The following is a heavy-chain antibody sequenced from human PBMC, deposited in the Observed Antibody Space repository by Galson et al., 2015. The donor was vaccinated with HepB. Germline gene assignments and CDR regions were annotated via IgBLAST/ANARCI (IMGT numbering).Heavy chain of an antibody. V-gene: IGHV1-69*13. CDR1: GYTFTGYG. Sequence: QSGAEVKKPGASVKVSCKASGYTFTGYGISWVRQAPGQGLEWMGGIIPIFGTANYARKFQGRVTITADESTSTAYMELSSLRSEDTAVYYCARDGKTYYDILTGYPNYYGMDVWGQGTTVTVSS. J-gene: IGHJ6*02. CDR3: ARDGKTYYDILTGYPNYYGMDV. D-gene: IGHD3-9*01. CDR2: IIPIFGTA.